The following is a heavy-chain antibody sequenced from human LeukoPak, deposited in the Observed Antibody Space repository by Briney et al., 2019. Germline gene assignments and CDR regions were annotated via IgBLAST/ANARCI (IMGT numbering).Heavy chain of an antibody. CDR1: GGSISSSSYY. CDR2: IYYSGST. D-gene: IGHD3-22*01. J-gene: IGHJ4*02. Sequence: SETLSLTCTVSGGSISSSSYYWGWIRQPPGKGLEWIGSIYYSGSTYYNPSLKSRVTISVDTSKNQFSLKLSSVTAADTAVYYCAREDEYDSSGGNFDYWGQGTLVTVSS. V-gene: IGHV4-39*07. CDR3: AREDEYDSSGGNFDY.